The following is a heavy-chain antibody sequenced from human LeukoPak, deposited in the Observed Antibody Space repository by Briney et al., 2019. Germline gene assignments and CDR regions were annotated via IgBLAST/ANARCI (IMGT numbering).Heavy chain of an antibody. CDR1: GGSFSGYY. Sequence: SETLSLTCAVYGGSFSGYYWSWIRQPPGKGLEWIGEINHSGSTNYNPSLKSRVTISVDTSKNQFSLKLSSVTAADTAVYYCARGYDSRLYAFDIWGQGTMVTVPS. CDR2: INHSGST. CDR3: ARGYDSRLYAFDI. J-gene: IGHJ3*02. D-gene: IGHD3-22*01. V-gene: IGHV4-34*01.